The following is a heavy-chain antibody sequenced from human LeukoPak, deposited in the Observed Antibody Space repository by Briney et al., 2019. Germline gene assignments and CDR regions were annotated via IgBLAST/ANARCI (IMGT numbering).Heavy chain of an antibody. D-gene: IGHD3-9*01. Sequence: GESLKISCKGSGYSFTSYWIGWVRQMPGKGLEWMGIIYPGDSDTRYSPSFQGQVTISADKSISTAYLQWSSLKASDTAMYYCARLRSNYDILTGYYYYYGMDVWGQGTTVTVSS. V-gene: IGHV5-51*01. CDR2: IYPGDSDT. J-gene: IGHJ6*02. CDR1: GYSFTSYW. CDR3: ARLRSNYDILTGYYYYYGMDV.